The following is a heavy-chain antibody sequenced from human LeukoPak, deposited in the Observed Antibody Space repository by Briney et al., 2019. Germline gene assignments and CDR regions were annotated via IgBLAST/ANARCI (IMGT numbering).Heavy chain of an antibody. CDR1: GGSISSYY. V-gene: IGHV4-59*12. J-gene: IGHJ4*02. CDR3: ARASNHQGGMATISYQFDY. D-gene: IGHD5-24*01. Sequence: SETLSLTCTVSGGSISSYYWSWIRQPPGKGLEWIGYIYYSGSTNYNPSLKSRVTISVDTSKNQFSLKLSSVTAADTAVYYCARASNHQGGMATISYQFDYWGQGTLVTVSS. CDR2: IYYSGST.